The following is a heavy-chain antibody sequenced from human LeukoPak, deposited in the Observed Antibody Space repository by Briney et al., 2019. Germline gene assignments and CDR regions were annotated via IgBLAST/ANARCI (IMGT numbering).Heavy chain of an antibody. CDR2: TYYRSKWYT. V-gene: IGHV6-1*01. D-gene: IGHD3-10*01. CDR3: ARLYGSGGQIDY. J-gene: IGHJ4*02. CDR1: GDSVSHNSAP. Sequence: SRTLSLTFAISGDSVSHNSAPWNWLRQSPSRALEWLGSTYYRSKWYTDNALSVKSRITISPDTSKNQFSLQLNSVTPEDTAVYECARLYGSGGQIDYWGQGTLVTVSS.